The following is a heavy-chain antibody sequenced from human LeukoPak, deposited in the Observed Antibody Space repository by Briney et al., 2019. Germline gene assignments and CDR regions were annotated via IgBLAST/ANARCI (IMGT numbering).Heavy chain of an antibody. D-gene: IGHD5-24*01. V-gene: IGHV1-69*05. CDR1: GGTFSSYA. CDR3: ARDSLQMATPKYYFDY. CDR2: IIPIFGTA. J-gene: IGHJ4*02. Sequence: SVEVSCKASGGTFSSYAISWVRQAPGQGLEWMGGIIPIFGTANYAQKFQGRVTITTDESTSTAYMELSSLRSEDTAVYYCARDSLQMATPKYYFDYRGQGTLVTVSS.